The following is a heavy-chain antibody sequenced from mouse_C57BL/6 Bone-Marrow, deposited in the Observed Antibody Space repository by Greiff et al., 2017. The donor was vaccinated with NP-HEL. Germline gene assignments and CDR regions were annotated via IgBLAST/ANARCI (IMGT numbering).Heavy chain of an antibody. D-gene: IGHD1-1*01. CDR3: ARDYGAWFAY. CDR1: GYTFTSYG. V-gene: IGHV1-81*01. J-gene: IGHJ3*01. Sequence: VQLQQSGAELARPGASVKLSCKASGYTFTSYGISWVKQRTGQGLEWIGEIYPRSGNTYYNEKFKGKATLTADKSSSTAYMEIRSLTSEDSAVYFCARDYGAWFAYWGQGTLVTVSA. CDR2: IYPRSGNT.